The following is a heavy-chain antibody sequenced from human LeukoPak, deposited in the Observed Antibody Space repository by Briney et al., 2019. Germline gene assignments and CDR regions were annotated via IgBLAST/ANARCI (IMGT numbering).Heavy chain of an antibody. CDR1: GYTLSAHA. D-gene: IGHD5-24*01. V-gene: IGHV1-18*01. J-gene: IGHJ4*02. Sequence: APVKVSCQASGYTLSAHAISRVRQAPGQRLEWMGWFSAYSGDTKYAQKFQGRVTMTRDTSTNTAYMELRGLTSDDTAIYYCARGQLLSDNWGQGTLVTVSS. CDR2: FSAYSGDT. CDR3: ARGQLLSDN.